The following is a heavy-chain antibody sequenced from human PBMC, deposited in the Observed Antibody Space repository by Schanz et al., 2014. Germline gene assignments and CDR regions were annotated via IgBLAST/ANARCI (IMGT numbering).Heavy chain of an antibody. J-gene: IGHJ6*02. CDR1: GFTFSRYW. CDR3: ARDNRQCICPCSGGSCHPCGMDV. V-gene: IGHV3-74*01. CDR2: IYMDGSGR. D-gene: IGHD2-15*01. Sequence: EVQLVQSGGGLVQPGGSLRLSCAASGFTFSRYWMQWVRQAPGTGLVWVSRIYMDGSGRDYGDSVKGRFTVSRDNAKNTLYLQMDSLRAEDTAVYYCARDNRQCICPCSGGSCHPCGMDVWGQGTTVIVSS.